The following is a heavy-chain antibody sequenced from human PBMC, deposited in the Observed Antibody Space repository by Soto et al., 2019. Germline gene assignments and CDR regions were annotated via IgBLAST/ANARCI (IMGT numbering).Heavy chain of an antibody. CDR3: ATMTLRGREYFYFDH. V-gene: IGHV1-69*06. J-gene: IGHJ4*02. CDR1: GGTFSSYS. CDR2: IIPIFGSS. Sequence: QVHLVQSGAEVRKPGSSVKVSCEASGGTFSSYSINWVRQAPGQGLEWMGGIIPIFGSSNYAQKFQGRVTITADKSTNTVFMELTSLRSEDTALYFCATMTLRGREYFYFDHWGQGTLLTVSS. D-gene: IGHD3-10*01.